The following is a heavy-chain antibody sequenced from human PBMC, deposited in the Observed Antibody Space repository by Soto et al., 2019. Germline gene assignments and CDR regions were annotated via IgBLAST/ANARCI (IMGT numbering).Heavy chain of an antibody. CDR3: VGALTYEVPYYYYGMDV. V-gene: IGHV3-7*01. D-gene: IGHD3-16*01. CDR1: GFLFSTYL. CDR2: IRQGGNDK. Sequence: SLSLSRTASGFLFSTYLMSWVRQAPGKGLEWVANIRQGGNDKFYVDSVKGRFTISRDNAKKSLYLQMNSLRAEDTAVYYCVGALTYEVPYYYYGMDVWGQGTTVTVSS. J-gene: IGHJ6*02.